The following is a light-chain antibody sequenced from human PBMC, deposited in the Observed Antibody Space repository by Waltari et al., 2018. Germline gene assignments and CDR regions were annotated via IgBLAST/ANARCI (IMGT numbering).Light chain of an antibody. Sequence: QSALTQPPSASGSPGQSVTISCTGTGSDIGGYTYVPWYQQPPGKAPKRMISEVTKRPSGVPDRFSGSKSGNTASLTVSGLQAEDEAYYYCSSYADNKGVFGGGTKLTVL. CDR3: SSYADNKGV. J-gene: IGLJ2*01. V-gene: IGLV2-8*01. CDR1: GSDIGGYTY. CDR2: EVT.